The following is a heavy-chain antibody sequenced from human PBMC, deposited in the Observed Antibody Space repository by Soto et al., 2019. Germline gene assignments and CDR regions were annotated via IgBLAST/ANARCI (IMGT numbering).Heavy chain of an antibody. Sequence: QVQLVQSGAEVKKPGSSVKVSCKASGGTFSSYTISWVRQAPGQGLEWMGRIIPILGIANYAQKFQGRVTINADKSTSTAYMELSSLRSEDTAVYYCARECSGGSCYPQSDDYWGQGTLVTVSS. D-gene: IGHD2-15*01. J-gene: IGHJ4*02. V-gene: IGHV1-69*08. CDR2: IIPILGIA. CDR3: ARECSGGSCYPQSDDY. CDR1: GGTFSSYT.